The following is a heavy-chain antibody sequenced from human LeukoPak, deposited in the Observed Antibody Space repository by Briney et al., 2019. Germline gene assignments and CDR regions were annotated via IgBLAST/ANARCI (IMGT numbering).Heavy chain of an antibody. Sequence: PSETLSLTCTVSGGSISSGDYYWSWIRQPPGKGVEWIGYMYYSGSTYYNPSLKSRVTISVDTSKNQFSLKLSSVTAADTAVYYCARPYYYDSRIDPWGQGTLVTVSS. CDR2: MYYSGST. J-gene: IGHJ5*02. V-gene: IGHV4-30-4*01. CDR1: GGSISSGDYY. CDR3: ARPYYYDSRIDP. D-gene: IGHD3-22*01.